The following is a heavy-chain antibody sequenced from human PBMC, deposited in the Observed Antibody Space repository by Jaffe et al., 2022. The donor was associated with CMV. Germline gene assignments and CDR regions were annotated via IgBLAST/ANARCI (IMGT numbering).Heavy chain of an antibody. D-gene: IGHD1-26*01. CDR1: GGSFSGYY. Sequence: QVQLQQWGAGLLKPSETLSLTCAVYGGSFSGYYWSWIRQPPGKGLEWIGEINHSGSTNYNPSLKSRVTISVDTSKNQFSLKLSSVTAADTAVYYCASRSWYSGSYYDYWGQGTLVTVSS. CDR2: INHSGST. J-gene: IGHJ4*02. CDR3: ASRSWYSGSYYDY. V-gene: IGHV4-34*01.